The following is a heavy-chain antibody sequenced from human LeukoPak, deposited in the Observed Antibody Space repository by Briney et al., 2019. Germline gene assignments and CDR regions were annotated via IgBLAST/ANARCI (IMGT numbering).Heavy chain of an antibody. CDR1: GGSFSGYY. D-gene: IGHD2-8*01. Sequence: SETLSLTCAVYGGSFSGYYWSWIRQPPGKGLEWIGEINHSGSTNYNPSLKSRVTISVDTSKNQFSLKPSSVTAADTAVYYCASIALTYDYWGQGTLVTVSS. V-gene: IGHV4-34*01. CDR2: INHSGST. CDR3: ASIALTYDY. J-gene: IGHJ4*02.